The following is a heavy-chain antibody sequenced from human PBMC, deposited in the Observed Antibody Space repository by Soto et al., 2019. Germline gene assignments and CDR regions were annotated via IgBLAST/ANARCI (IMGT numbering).Heavy chain of an antibody. CDR2: VHPDSGGT. D-gene: IGHD3-22*01. CDR3: ARGAQGFFPVSGIYFYFDH. Sequence: ASVKVSCKTSGYIFTDHLIHWVRQSPGQGLQWVGWVHPDSGGTNVAQAFQDRVTMTADTSITTAYMDLARLRPDDTAIFYCARGAQGFFPVSGIYFYFDHWGQGAPVTVS. CDR1: GYIFTDHL. V-gene: IGHV1-2*02. J-gene: IGHJ4*02.